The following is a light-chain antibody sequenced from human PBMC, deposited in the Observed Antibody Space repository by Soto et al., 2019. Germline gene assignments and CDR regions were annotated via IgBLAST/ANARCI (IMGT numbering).Light chain of an antibody. V-gene: IGLV2-14*01. CDR3: CSFTSINTWV. CDR1: SSDVGV. J-gene: IGLJ3*02. Sequence: QSALTKPASVSGSPGQSITISCTGTSSDVGVYWYQHHPGKAPKRMIYEVTNRPSGVSDRFSGSKSGNTASLTISGLQTEDEADYYCCSFTSINTWVFGGGTKLTVL. CDR2: EVT.